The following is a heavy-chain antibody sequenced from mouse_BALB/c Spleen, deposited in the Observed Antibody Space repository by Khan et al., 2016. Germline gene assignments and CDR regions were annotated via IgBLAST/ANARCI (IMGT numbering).Heavy chain of an antibody. V-gene: IGHV3-1*02. CDR3: TRGDYYGSGY. CDR2: IHYSGST. J-gene: IGHJ2*01. D-gene: IGHD1-1*01. CDR1: GYSISSGYS. Sequence: EVKLLESGPDLVKPSQSLSLTCTVTGYSISSGYSWHWIRQFPGNKLEWMAYIHYSGSTNYNPSLKSRISITRDTSKNQFFLTLISVTTSDTATYYCTRGDYYGSGYWGQGTTPTVSS.